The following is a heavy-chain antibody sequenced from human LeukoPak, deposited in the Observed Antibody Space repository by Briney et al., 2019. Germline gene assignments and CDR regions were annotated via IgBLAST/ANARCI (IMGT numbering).Heavy chain of an antibody. CDR2: INPSGGST. CDR3: ARDGPTAAPFDY. Sequence: ASVKVSCRASGYRFTSYDMHWVRQAPGQGLEWMGIINPSGGSTSYAQRFQGRVAMTRDTSTTTVYMEVNSLTSEDTAVYFCARDGPTAAPFDYWGQGTLVTVSS. J-gene: IGHJ4*02. V-gene: IGHV1-46*01. CDR1: GYRFTSYD. D-gene: IGHD2-2*01.